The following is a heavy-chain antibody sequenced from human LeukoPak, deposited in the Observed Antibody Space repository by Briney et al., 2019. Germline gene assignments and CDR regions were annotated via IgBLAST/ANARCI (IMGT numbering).Heavy chain of an antibody. CDR1: GYSFITYW. CDR3: ARGYGTPYFDY. Sequence: GESLKISCKGSGYSFITYWIGWVRQMPGKGLEWMGIIYPADSDTRYSPSFQGQVTISADKSISTAYLQWSSLKASDTAIYYCARGYGTPYFDYWGQGTLVTVFS. V-gene: IGHV5-51*01. J-gene: IGHJ4*02. D-gene: IGHD5-18*01. CDR2: IYPADSDT.